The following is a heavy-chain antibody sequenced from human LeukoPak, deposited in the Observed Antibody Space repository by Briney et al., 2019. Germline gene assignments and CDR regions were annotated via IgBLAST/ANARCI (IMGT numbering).Heavy chain of an antibody. D-gene: IGHD6-19*01. CDR1: GYTLTGLS. J-gene: IGHJ4*02. Sequence: GASVKVSCKVSGYTLTGLSMHWVRQAPGKGLEWMGGFDPEDGETIYAQKFQGRVTMTEDTSTDTAYMELSSLRSEDTAVYYCAIAVAGVGFVDYWGQGTLVTVSS. V-gene: IGHV1-24*01. CDR3: AIAVAGVGFVDY. CDR2: FDPEDGET.